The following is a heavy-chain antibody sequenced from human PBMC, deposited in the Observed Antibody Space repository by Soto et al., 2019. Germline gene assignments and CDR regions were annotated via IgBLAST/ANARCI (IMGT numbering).Heavy chain of an antibody. CDR3: AKLYDSSGYPFDY. J-gene: IGHJ4*02. V-gene: IGHV3-30*18. Sequence: GGSLRLSCAASGFTFSSYGMHWVRQAPGKGLEWVAVISYDGSNKYYADSVKGRFTISRDNSKNTLYLQMNSLRAEGTAVYYCAKLYDSSGYPFDYWGQGTLVTVSS. D-gene: IGHD3-22*01. CDR2: ISYDGSNK. CDR1: GFTFSSYG.